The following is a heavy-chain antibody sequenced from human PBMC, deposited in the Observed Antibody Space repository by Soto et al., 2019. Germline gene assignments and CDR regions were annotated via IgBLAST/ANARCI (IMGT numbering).Heavy chain of an antibody. CDR1: GFTFSSYA. CDR2: ISSNGGST. V-gene: IGHV3-64D*06. D-gene: IGHD3-9*01. Sequence: GGSLRLSCSASGFTFSSYAMHWARQAPGKGLEYVSAISSNGGSTYYADSVKGRFTISRDNSKNTLYLQMSSLRAEDTAVYYCVRGNYYDILTGYYMPYGYFQHWGQGTLVTVSS. J-gene: IGHJ1*01. CDR3: VRGNYYDILTGYYMPYGYFQH.